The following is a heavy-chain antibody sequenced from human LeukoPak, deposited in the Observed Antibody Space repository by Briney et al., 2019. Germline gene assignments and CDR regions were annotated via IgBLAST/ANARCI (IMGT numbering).Heavy chain of an antibody. D-gene: IGHD3-22*01. CDR2: ISGSGGVT. Sequence: GGSLRLSCAASGFTFSNYAMTWVRQAPGKGPEWVSGISGSGGVTYYADSVKGRFTISRDNSKNTLYVQMNSLRVEDTAVYYCAKTSDISGRYYFDYWGQGTLVAVSS. V-gene: IGHV3-23*01. CDR1: GFTFSNYA. CDR3: AKTSDISGRYYFDY. J-gene: IGHJ4*02.